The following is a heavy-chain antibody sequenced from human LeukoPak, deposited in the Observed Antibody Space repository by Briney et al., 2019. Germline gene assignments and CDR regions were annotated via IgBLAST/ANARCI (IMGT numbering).Heavy chain of an antibody. D-gene: IGHD1-26*01. Sequence: GGSLRLSCAASGFTFINAWMAWVRQAPGKGLEWVGHIKATPHGGTTDYAAPVKGRFTISRDNSKNMLYLQMNSLKTEDTAVYYCTTDGVGIEGATYDYWGQGTLVTVSS. V-gene: IGHV3-15*01. CDR3: TTDGVGIEGATYDY. CDR2: IKATPHGGTT. CDR1: GFTFINAW. J-gene: IGHJ4*02.